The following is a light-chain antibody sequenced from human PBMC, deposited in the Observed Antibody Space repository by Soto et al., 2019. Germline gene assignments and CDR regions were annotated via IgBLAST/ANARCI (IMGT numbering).Light chain of an antibody. CDR1: QSVSSSY. V-gene: IGKV3-20*01. Sequence: ESVLTQSPGTLSLSPGEKATLSCRASQSVSSSYLAWYQQKPGQAPRLLIYGASSRATGIPDRFSGSGSGTDFTLTVSRLEPEDFAVYYYQQFGSSSWTFGQGTKVEIK. CDR3: QQFGSSSWT. CDR2: GAS. J-gene: IGKJ1*01.